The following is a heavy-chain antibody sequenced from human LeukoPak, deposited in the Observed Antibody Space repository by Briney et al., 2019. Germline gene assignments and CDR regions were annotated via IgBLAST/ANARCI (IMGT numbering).Heavy chain of an antibody. CDR3: AGPGGDRSFDF. V-gene: IGHV3-30-3*01. J-gene: IGHJ5*01. CDR1: GCTFSSNN. CDR2: ISSDGNNK. Sequence: PGGSLRLSCEASGCTFSSNNIHWVRQAPGKGLEWVAAISSDGNNKWYAVAVKGRFTISRDNSKNTVYLQMNSLRVEDTALYYCAGPGGDRSFDFWGQGSLVTVSS. D-gene: IGHD2-21*02.